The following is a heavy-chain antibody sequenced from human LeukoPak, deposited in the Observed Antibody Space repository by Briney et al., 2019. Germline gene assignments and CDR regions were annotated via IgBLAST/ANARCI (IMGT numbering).Heavy chain of an antibody. CDR1: GYTLTELS. D-gene: IGHD4-17*01. CDR3: ARSPTGLRKRNDF. CDR2: FDPEDGET. J-gene: IGHJ4*02. V-gene: IGHV1-24*01. Sequence: ASVTVSCKVSGYTLTELSMHWVRQAPGKGLEWMGGFDPEDGETIYAQKFQGRVTMTRNTSISTAYMELSSLRSEDTAIYYCARSPTGLRKRNDFWGQGTLVTVSS.